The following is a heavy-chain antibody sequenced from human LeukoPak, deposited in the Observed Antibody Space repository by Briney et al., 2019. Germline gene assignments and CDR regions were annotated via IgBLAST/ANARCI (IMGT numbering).Heavy chain of an antibody. D-gene: IGHD6-13*01. CDR3: ARVRGLTSIAAAGTMRAFDI. J-gene: IGHJ3*02. CDR2: INPNSGGT. V-gene: IGHV1-2*02. CDR1: GYTFTGYY. Sequence: ASVKVSCKASGYTFTGYYMHWVRQAPGQGLEWMGWINPNSGGTNYAQKFQGRVTMTRDTSVSTAYMELSRLRSDDTAVYYCARVRGLTSIAAAGTMRAFDIWGQGTMVTVSS.